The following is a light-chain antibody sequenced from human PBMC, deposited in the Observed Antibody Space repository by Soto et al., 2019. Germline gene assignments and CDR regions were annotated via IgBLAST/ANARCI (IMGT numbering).Light chain of an antibody. Sequence: QSVLTQPASVSGSPGQSITISCTGTSSDVGGYNYVSWYQQHPGKAPKLMIYDVSNRPSGVSNRFSGSKSGNTASLTISGLQAEDEADYYCNSYTRSSTRVFGTGTKLTVL. CDR3: NSYTRSSTRV. V-gene: IGLV2-14*01. CDR2: DVS. CDR1: SSDVGGYNY. J-gene: IGLJ1*01.